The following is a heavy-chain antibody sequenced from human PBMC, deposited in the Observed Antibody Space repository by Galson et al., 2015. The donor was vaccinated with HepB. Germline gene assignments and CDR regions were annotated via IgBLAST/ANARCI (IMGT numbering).Heavy chain of an antibody. CDR2: INAGNGNT. D-gene: IGHD2-2*01. V-gene: IGHV1-3*01. CDR1: GYTFTSYA. J-gene: IGHJ6*02. Sequence: SVKVSCKASGYTFTSYAMHWVRQAPGQRLEWMGWINAGNGNTKYSQKFQGRVTITRDTSASTAYMELSSLRSEDTAVYYCARQYCSSTSCYGGAYYYYGIDVWGQGTTVTVSS. CDR3: ARQYCSSTSCYGGAYYYYGIDV.